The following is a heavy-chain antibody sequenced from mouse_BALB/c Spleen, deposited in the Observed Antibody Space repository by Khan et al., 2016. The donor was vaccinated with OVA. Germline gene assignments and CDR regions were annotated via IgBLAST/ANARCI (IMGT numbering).Heavy chain of an antibody. CDR1: GYTFTNYG. Sequence: QIQLVQSGPEMKKPGETVKISCKASGYTFTNYGMNWVKQPPGKALKWMGWINTFTGEPTYADDFKGRFVFSLETSASTAYLQINNLKKEDRATYFCARPPYFSYSLDHWGQGTSVTVAS. J-gene: IGHJ4*01. CDR3: ARPPYFSYSLDH. CDR2: INTFTGEP. D-gene: IGHD2-12*01. V-gene: IGHV9-1*02.